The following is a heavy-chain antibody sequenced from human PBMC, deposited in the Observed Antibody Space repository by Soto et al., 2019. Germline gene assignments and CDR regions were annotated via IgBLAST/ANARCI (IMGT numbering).Heavy chain of an antibody. CDR2: ITWHSGTI. CDR1: GFTFDQYT. J-gene: IGHJ6*03. CDR3: AKEMITFGDFNYYYMDV. Sequence: EVQLVESGGGLVQPGRSLRLACAASGFTFDQYTMHWVRQAPGKGLEWVSRITWHSGTIGYADSVKGRFTSSRDNAKNSLYLQMNSLRGEDTALYYCAKEMITFGDFNYYYMDVWGNGTTVTVSS. D-gene: IGHD3-16*01. V-gene: IGHV3-9*01.